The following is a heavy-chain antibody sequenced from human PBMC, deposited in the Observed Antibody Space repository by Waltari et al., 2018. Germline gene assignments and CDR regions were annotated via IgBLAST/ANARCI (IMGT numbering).Heavy chain of an antibody. Sequence: QVQLQQWGAGLLKPSETLSLTCAVYGGSFRGSYWSWIRQPHGKGLELIGEINHSGSTNYNPSLKSRVTISVDTSKNQFSLKLSSVTAADTAVYYCARGGRSRYYDFWSGYLFDIWGQGTMVTVSS. CDR1: GGSFRGSY. CDR3: ARGGRSRYYDFWSGYLFDI. CDR2: INHSGST. D-gene: IGHD3-3*01. J-gene: IGHJ3*02. V-gene: IGHV4-34*01.